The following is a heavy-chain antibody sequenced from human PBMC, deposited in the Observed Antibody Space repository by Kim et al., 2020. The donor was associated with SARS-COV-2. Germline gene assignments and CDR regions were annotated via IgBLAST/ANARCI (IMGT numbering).Heavy chain of an antibody. CDR3: TTDGIPYYDILTGYYPPFDY. D-gene: IGHD3-9*01. J-gene: IGHJ4*02. CDR1: GFTFSNAW. CDR2: IKSKTDGGTT. Sequence: GGSLRLSCAASGFTFSNAWMSWVRQAPGKGLEWVGRIKSKTDGGTTDYAAPVKGRFTISRDDSKNTLYLQMNSLKTEDTAVYYCTTDGIPYYDILTGYYPPFDYWGQGTLVTVSS. V-gene: IGHV3-15*01.